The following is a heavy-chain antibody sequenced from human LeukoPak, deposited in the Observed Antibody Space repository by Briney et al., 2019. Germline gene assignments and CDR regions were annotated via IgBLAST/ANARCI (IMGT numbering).Heavy chain of an antibody. D-gene: IGHD3-10*01. Sequence: GGSLRLSCSASGFTFGDYAMGWVRQAPGKGLEWVGFIRSKAYGVTAEYAASVKGRFTISRDDSQSIASLQMNSLKTEDTAVYYCTRDIIIMRGFDHWGQGTLVTVSS. CDR3: TRDIIIMRGFDH. V-gene: IGHV3-49*04. J-gene: IGHJ4*02. CDR2: IRSKAYGVTA. CDR1: GFTFGDYA.